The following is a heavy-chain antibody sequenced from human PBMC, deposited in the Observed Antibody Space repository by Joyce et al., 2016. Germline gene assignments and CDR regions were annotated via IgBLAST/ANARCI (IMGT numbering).Heavy chain of an antibody. CDR2: STSGGNT. V-gene: IGHV3-23*01. Sequence: EVQLSESGGGLVQPGGSLRLSCTASGFTFGSFGMRWVRQAPGKGLESVSDSTSGGNTDYAASAKGRFTISRDNSKNTLYLQMNSLRAEDTAVYYCAKSQGYMDVWGKGTTVTVSS. J-gene: IGHJ6*03. CDR1: GFTFGSFG. CDR3: AKSQGYMDV.